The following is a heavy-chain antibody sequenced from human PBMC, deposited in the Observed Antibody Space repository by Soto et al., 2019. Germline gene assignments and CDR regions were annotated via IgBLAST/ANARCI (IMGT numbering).Heavy chain of an antibody. D-gene: IGHD6-19*01. CDR1: GGSISSSNW. CDR2: IYHSGST. Sequence: QVQLQESGPGLVKPSGTLSLTCAVSGGSISSSNWWSWVRQPPGKGLEWIGEIYHSGSTNYNPSLKSRVTKSVDKSKNQFSLKLSSVTAADTAVYYCARDSWQQWLVPVYYGMDVWGQGTTVTVSS. J-gene: IGHJ6*02. V-gene: IGHV4-4*02. CDR3: ARDSWQQWLVPVYYGMDV.